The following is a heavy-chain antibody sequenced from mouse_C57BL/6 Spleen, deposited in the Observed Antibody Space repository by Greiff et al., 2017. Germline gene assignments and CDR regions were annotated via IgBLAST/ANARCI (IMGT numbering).Heavy chain of an antibody. D-gene: IGHD3-3*01. J-gene: IGHJ3*01. CDR1: GYTFTSYW. Sequence: QVQLQQPGAELVKPGASVKLSCKASGYTFTSYWMHWVKQRPGQGLEWIGMIHPNSGSTNYNEKFKSKATLTVDKSSSTAYMQLSSLTSEDSAVYDCARSGTDSPEAWFAYWGQGTLVTVSA. CDR3: ARSGTDSPEAWFAY. CDR2: IHPNSGST. V-gene: IGHV1-64*01.